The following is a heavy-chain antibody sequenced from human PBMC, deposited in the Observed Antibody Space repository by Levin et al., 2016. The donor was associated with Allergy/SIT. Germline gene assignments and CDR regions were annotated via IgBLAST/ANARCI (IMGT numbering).Heavy chain of an antibody. J-gene: IGHJ6*02. CDR2: IYYSGST. V-gene: IGHV4-59*01. Sequence: IRQPPGKGLEWIGYIYYSGSTNYNPSLKSRVTISVDTSKNQFSLKLSSVTAADTAVYYCARVRIEYRPSYYYGMDVWGQGTTVTVSS. D-gene: IGHD5-12*01. CDR3: ARVRIEYRPSYYYGMDV.